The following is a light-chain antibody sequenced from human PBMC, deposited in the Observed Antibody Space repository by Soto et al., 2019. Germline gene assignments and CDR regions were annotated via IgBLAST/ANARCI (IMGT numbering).Light chain of an antibody. CDR3: CSYTMSATLV. Sequence: QSALTQPASVSGSPGQSITISCSGTTNDIGTYNYVSWYQHHPGKVPKVIIYEVRNRPSGVSNRFSGSKSGNTASLTIPGLQPKDEADCYCCSYTMSATLVFGGGTKVTVL. V-gene: IGLV2-14*01. CDR1: TNDIGTYNY. CDR2: EVR. J-gene: IGLJ3*02.